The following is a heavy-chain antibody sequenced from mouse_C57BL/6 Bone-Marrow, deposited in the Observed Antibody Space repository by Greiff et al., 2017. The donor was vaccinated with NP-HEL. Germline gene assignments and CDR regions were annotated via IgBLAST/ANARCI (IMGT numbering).Heavy chain of an antibody. Sequence: EVQLVESGGDLVKPGGSLKLSCAASGFTFSSYGMSWVRQTPDKRLEWDATISSGGSYTYYPDSVKGRFTISRDNAKNTLYLQMSSLKSEDTAMYYCARRGIYYDYPFDYWGQGTTLTVSS. D-gene: IGHD2-4*01. J-gene: IGHJ2*01. CDR1: GFTFSSYG. CDR3: ARRGIYYDYPFDY. CDR2: ISSGGSYT. V-gene: IGHV5-6*01.